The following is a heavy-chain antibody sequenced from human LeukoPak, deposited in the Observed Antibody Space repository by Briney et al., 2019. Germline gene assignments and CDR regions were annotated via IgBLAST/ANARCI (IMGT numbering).Heavy chain of an antibody. CDR2: INPNSGGT. CDR1: GHTFTDYY. J-gene: IGHJ4*02. CDR3: ARARWQLVPYFDS. V-gene: IGHV1-2*02. Sequence: ASVKVSCKASGHTFTDYYMHWVRQAPGQGLESMGWINPNSGGTNFAQKFQGRVAMTRDTSISTAYMELGSLRSDDTAVYYCARARWQLVPYFDSWGQGTLVTVSS. D-gene: IGHD6-6*01.